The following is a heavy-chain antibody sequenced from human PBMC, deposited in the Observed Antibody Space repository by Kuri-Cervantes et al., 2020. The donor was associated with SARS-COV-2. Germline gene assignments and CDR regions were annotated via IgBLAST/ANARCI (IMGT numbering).Heavy chain of an antibody. D-gene: IGHD2-15*01. CDR2: INPSGGST. V-gene: IGHV1-46*01. CDR3: ARDQDIVVVVAATPGRGAFDI. CDR1: GYTFTSYY. Sequence: ASVKVSCKASGYTFTSYYMHWVRQAPGQGLEWMGIINPSGGSTSYAQKFQGRVTMTRDTSTSTVYMELSSLRSDDTAVYYCARDQDIVVVVAATPGRGAFDIWGQGTMVTVSS. J-gene: IGHJ3*02.